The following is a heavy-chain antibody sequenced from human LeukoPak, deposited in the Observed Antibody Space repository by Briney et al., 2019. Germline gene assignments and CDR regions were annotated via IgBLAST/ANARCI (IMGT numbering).Heavy chain of an antibody. CDR2: IDNAGSDK. J-gene: IGHJ4*02. V-gene: IGHV3-7*03. CDR1: GFTFTTYW. Sequence: PPGGSLRLSCAASGFTFTTYWMSWVRQAPGKGLEWVANIDNAGSDKYYLDSVEGRFTISRDNAKNSLYLQMNSLKTEDTAVYYCTTRYFDWFFGVGADYWGQGTLVTVSS. CDR3: TTRYFDWFFGVGADY. D-gene: IGHD3-9*01.